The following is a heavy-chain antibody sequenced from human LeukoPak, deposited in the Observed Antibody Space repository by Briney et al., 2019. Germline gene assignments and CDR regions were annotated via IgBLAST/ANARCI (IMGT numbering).Heavy chain of an antibody. J-gene: IGHJ4*01. CDR2: IRGSGPSM. D-gene: IGHD3-3*01. CDR1: GFIFSNYA. CDR3: AKADTFGVAHLYYFDS. Sequence: PGGSLRLSCAASGFIFSNYAMGWVRQAPGKGLEWVSGIRGSGPSMYYADSVKGRFTISRDNSKNIVYLQMDSLRVEDTAIYYCAKADTFGVAHLYYFDSWGHGTPVTVSS. V-gene: IGHV3-23*01.